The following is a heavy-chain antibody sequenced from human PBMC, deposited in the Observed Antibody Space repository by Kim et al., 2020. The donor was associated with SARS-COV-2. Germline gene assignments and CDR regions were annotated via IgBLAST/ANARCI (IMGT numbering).Heavy chain of an antibody. V-gene: IGHV3-64*02. J-gene: IGHJ4*02. Sequence: GGSLRLSCAASGFTFRDYAMYWVRQAPGKGLEYVSLINSNGGTTYYAESVKGRFSISRDNFNNALYLQMGRLRNEDTAVYYCVRGRGSGWYYLDQWGQGTRLSVSS. CDR2: INSNGGTT. D-gene: IGHD6-19*01. CDR3: VRGRGSGWYYLDQ. CDR1: GFTFRDYA.